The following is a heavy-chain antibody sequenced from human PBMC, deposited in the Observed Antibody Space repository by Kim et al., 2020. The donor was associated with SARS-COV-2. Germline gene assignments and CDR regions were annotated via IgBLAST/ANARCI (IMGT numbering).Heavy chain of an antibody. D-gene: IGHD4-17*01. CDR3: ARNDYGDYVDYWFDP. J-gene: IGHJ5*02. CDR1: GYTFTGYY. V-gene: IGHV1-2*02. Sequence: ASVKVSCKASGYTFTGYYMHWVRQAPGQGLEWMGWINPNSGGTNYAQKFQGRVTMTRDTSISTAYMELSRLRSDDTAVYYCARNDYGDYVDYWFDPWGQGTLVTVSS. CDR2: INPNSGGT.